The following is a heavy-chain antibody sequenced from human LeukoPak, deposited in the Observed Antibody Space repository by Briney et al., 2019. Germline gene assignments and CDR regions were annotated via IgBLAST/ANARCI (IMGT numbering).Heavy chain of an antibody. CDR2: ISYDGSNK. V-gene: IGHV3-30-3*01. Sequence: GGSLRLSCAASGFTFSSYAMHWVRQAPGKGLEWVAVISYDGSNKYYADSVKGRFTISRDNSKNTLYLQMNSLRAEDTAVYYCARGDYGFDYWGQGTLVTVSS. CDR1: GFTFSSYA. D-gene: IGHD4-17*01. CDR3: ARGDYGFDY. J-gene: IGHJ4*02.